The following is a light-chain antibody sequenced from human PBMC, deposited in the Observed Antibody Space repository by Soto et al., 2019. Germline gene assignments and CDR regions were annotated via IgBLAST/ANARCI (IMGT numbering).Light chain of an antibody. CDR3: QQGHSTPYT. J-gene: IGKJ2*01. CDR1: QNISAY. V-gene: IGKV1-39*01. Sequence: IQMTQSPSPLSTSVGDSVTITCRSSQNISAYLDWYQQRPGRSPKLLIHSASALPSGVPSRFSGSGSGTEFTLTMSGLQPEDFATYYCQQGHSTPYTFGQGTKVDIK. CDR2: SAS.